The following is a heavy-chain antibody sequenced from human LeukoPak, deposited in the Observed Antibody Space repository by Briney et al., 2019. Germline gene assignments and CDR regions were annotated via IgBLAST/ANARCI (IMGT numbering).Heavy chain of an antibody. J-gene: IGHJ6*03. CDR1: GGSIITYY. CDR3: ATTDRVAVTGTNYYYYYMDV. Sequence: KASETLSLTCTVSGGSIITYYWSWIRQPAGKGLEWIGRIHTSGSTNYNPSLKSRVSISVDTSKSQLSLKLTSVTAADTAVYYCATTDRVAVTGTNYYYYYMDVWGKGTTVTASS. V-gene: IGHV4-4*07. D-gene: IGHD6-19*01. CDR2: IHTSGST.